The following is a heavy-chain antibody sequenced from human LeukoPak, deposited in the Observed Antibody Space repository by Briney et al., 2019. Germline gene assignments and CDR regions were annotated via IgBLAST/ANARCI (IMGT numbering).Heavy chain of an antibody. CDR1: GTSFSSYY. V-gene: IGHV4-34*01. J-gene: IGHJ4*02. CDR3: ARMTTGHDY. Sequence: SETLSLTCGVSGTSFSSYYWSWIRQTPGKGLEWIGEVNHSGYTNMNPSLKSRVTISVDTSKKQFSLMLTSVTGADTAVYYCARMTTGHDYWGEGTLVTVSS. D-gene: IGHD4-17*01. CDR2: VNHSGYT.